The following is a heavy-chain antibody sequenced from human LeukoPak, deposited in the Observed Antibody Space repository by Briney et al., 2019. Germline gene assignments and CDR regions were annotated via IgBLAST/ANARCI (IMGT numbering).Heavy chain of an antibody. D-gene: IGHD5-18*01. CDR2: ISSSSTI. CDR1: GFTFSSYS. J-gene: IGHJ4*02. Sequence: PGGSLRLSCAASGFTFSSYSMNWVRQAPGKGLEWVSYISSSSTIYYADSVKGRFTISRDNAKNSLYLQMNSLRAEDTAVYYCAISDTAMPTDYWGQGTLVTVSS. V-gene: IGHV3-48*04. CDR3: AISDTAMPTDY.